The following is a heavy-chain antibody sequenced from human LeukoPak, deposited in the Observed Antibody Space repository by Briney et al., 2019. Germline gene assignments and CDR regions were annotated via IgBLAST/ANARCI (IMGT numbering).Heavy chain of an antibody. CDR1: GYTFTSYY. CDR2: INPSGGST. V-gene: IGHV1-46*01. D-gene: IGHD2-2*01. J-gene: IGHJ6*02. Sequence: ASVKVSCKASGYTFTSYYMHWMRQAPGQGLEWMGIINPSGGSTSYAQKFQGRVTMTRDTSTSTVYMELSSLRSEDTAVYYCARDRPDIVVVPADSYYYYYGMDVWGQGTTVTVSS. CDR3: ARDRPDIVVVPADSYYYYYGMDV.